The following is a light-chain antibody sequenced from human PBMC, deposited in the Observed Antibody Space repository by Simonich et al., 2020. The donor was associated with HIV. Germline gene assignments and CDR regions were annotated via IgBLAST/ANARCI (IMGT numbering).Light chain of an antibody. Sequence: QTVVTQEPSFSVSPGGTVTLTCALSSGSVSTSYFPSWYQQTPGQAPRTLIYNTNTRSSGCPDRFSGSILGNKAALTITGAQADDECDYYCALHMGGGIRVFGEGTKLTVI. CDR3: ALHMGGGIRV. V-gene: IGLV8-61*01. J-gene: IGLJ3*02. CDR2: NTN. CDR1: SGSVSTSYF.